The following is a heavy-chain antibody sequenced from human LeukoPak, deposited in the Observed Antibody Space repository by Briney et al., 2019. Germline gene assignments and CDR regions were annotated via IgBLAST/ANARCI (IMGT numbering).Heavy chain of an antibody. CDR2: IYYSGST. V-gene: IGHV4-30-4*08. CDR1: GGSISSGDYY. CDR3: ARVSLPPHYYDSSGYSRFDY. Sequence: SQTLSLTCTVSGGSISSGDYYWSWIRQPPGKGLEWIGYIYYSGSTYYNPSLKSRVTISVDTSKNQFSLKLSSVTAADTAVYYCARVSLPPHYYDSSGYSRFDYWGQGTLVTVSS. D-gene: IGHD3-22*01. J-gene: IGHJ4*02.